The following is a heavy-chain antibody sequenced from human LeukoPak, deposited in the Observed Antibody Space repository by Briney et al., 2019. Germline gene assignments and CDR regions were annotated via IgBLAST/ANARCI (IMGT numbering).Heavy chain of an antibody. V-gene: IGHV3-30*04. CDR2: ISYDGSSK. CDR3: ARGPHITMILRETNYYYYMDV. Sequence: GGSLRLSCAASGFTFNRFAMHWVRQAPGKGLEWVAVISYDGSSKYYADSVKGRFTISRDNAKNSLYLQMNSLRAEDTAVYYCARGPHITMILRETNYYYYMDVWGKGTTVTVSS. J-gene: IGHJ6*03. D-gene: IGHD3-22*01. CDR1: GFTFNRFA.